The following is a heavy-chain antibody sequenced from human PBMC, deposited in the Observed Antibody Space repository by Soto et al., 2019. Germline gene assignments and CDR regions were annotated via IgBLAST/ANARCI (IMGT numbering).Heavy chain of an antibody. V-gene: IGHV3-21*01. CDR3: ARDQKYYDFWSGYMGFDAFDI. D-gene: IGHD3-3*01. J-gene: IGHJ3*02. Sequence: VQLVESGGGLVKPGGSLRLSCAASGFTFSSYSMNWVRQAPGKGLEWVSSISSSSSYIYYADSAKGRFTISRDNAKNSLYLQMNSLRAEDTAVYYCARDQKYYDFWSGYMGFDAFDIWGQGTMVTVSS. CDR1: GFTFSSYS. CDR2: ISSSSSYI.